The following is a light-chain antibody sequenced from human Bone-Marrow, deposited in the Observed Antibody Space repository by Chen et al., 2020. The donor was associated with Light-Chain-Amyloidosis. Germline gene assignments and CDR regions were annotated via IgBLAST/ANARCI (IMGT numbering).Light chain of an antibody. CDR1: NIGPTS. CDR3: QVWDRSRDRPV. Sequence: SYVLTQPSSVSVAPGQTATIACGGNNIGPTSVHWYQQTPGQAPLLVVYDDSDLPSGIPERLSGSNSGNTATLTISRVEAGEEADYYCQVWDRSRDRPVFGGGTKLTVL. CDR2: DDS. V-gene: IGLV3-21*02. J-gene: IGLJ3*02.